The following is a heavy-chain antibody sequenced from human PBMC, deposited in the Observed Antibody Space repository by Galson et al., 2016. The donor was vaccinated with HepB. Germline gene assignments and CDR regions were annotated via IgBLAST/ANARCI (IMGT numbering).Heavy chain of an antibody. Sequence: SETLSLTCNVSGASVSSSPCWWGWIRQPPGKGLEWLASVSYSGITDYKPSLRGRVTISTATSKNRFSLRLSSLTAADTAIYYCARTLTPTNQYFFNSWGQGTLVTVSS. D-gene: IGHD2-15*01. CDR3: ARTLTPTNQYFFNS. CDR2: VSYSGIT. V-gene: IGHV4-39*01. J-gene: IGHJ4*02. CDR1: GASVSSSPCW.